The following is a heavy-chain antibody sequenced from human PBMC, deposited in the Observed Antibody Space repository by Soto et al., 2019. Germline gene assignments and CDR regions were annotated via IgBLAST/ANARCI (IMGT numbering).Heavy chain of an antibody. D-gene: IGHD2-15*01. Sequence: QVQLVQSGAEVKKPGSSVKVSCKASGGTFSSYAISWVRQAPGQGLEWMGGIIPIFGTANYAQKFQGRVTITADESTSTAYMERSSLRSEDTAVYYCARVTVVTEGPVWYFDLWGRGTLVTVSS. CDR3: ARVTVVTEGPVWYFDL. CDR2: IIPIFGTA. CDR1: GGTFSSYA. V-gene: IGHV1-69*01. J-gene: IGHJ2*01.